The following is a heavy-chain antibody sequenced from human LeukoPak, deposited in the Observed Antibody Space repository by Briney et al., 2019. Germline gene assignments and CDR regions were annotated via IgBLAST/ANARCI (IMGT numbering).Heavy chain of an antibody. CDR1: GYSFPTYW. Sequence: GESLKISCKGSGYSFPTYWIGWVRPMPGKGLEWMGIIYPDDSDTRYSPSFEGQVTISADKSISTAYLQWGSLKASDTAMYYCARRRGYSSGWATSGPYYFDYWGQGTLVTVSS. J-gene: IGHJ4*02. CDR2: IYPDDSDT. CDR3: ARRRGYSSGWATSGPYYFDY. V-gene: IGHV5-51*01. D-gene: IGHD6-19*01.